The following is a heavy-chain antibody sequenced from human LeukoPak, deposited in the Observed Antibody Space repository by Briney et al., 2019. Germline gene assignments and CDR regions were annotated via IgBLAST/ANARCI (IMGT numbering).Heavy chain of an antibody. D-gene: IGHD6-6*01. CDR3: ARAEYSSSSGNYYYYYMDV. J-gene: IGHJ6*03. V-gene: IGHV1-69*05. Sequence: SVKVSCKASGGTFSNYAISWVRQAPGQGLEWMGGIIPIFGTANYAQKFQGRVTITTDESTSTAYMELSSLRSEDTAVYYCARAEYSSSSGNYYYYYMDVWGKGTTVTVSS. CDR2: IIPIFGTA. CDR1: GGTFSNYA.